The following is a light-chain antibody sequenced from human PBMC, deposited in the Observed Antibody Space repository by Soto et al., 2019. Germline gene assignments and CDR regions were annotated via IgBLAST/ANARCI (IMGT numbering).Light chain of an antibody. Sequence: MQMTQPPSTLSSSVGDRLIVTCRASQISSNWFAWYQQKPEKATKLLIYKASTLESGVPSRFSGSGAGTELTLTISILQHDDFATYYRHRYNTYSTFGQGTKVDIK. CDR3: HRYNTYST. CDR1: QISSNW. J-gene: IGKJ1*01. V-gene: IGKV1-5*03. CDR2: KAS.